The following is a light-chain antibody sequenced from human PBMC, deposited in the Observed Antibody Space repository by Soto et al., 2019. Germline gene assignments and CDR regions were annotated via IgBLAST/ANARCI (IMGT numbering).Light chain of an antibody. V-gene: IGLV1-40*01. Sequence: QSVLTQPPSVSGAPGQRVTISCTGSSSNIGAGYDVHWYQQLPGTAPKLLIYGNSNRPSGIPERFSGSNSGSTATLTISRVEAGDEADYYCHVWDSSSDHPFGGGTKLTVL. CDR1: SSNIGAGYD. J-gene: IGLJ2*01. CDR3: HVWDSSSDHP. CDR2: GNS.